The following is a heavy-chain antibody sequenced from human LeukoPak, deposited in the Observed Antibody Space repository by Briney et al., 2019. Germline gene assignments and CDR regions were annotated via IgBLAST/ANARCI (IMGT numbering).Heavy chain of an antibody. CDR1: GFTFSSYA. CDR2: ISYDGSNK. D-gene: IGHD3-16*02. J-gene: IGHJ4*02. V-gene: IGHV3-30*04. Sequence: PGGSLRLSCAASGFTFSSYAMHWVRQAPGKGLEWVAVISYDGSNKYYADSVKGRFTISRDNSKNTLYLQMNSLRAEDTAVYYCARDRYDYVWGSYRSPIYWGQGTLVTVSS. CDR3: ARDRYDYVWGSYRSPIY.